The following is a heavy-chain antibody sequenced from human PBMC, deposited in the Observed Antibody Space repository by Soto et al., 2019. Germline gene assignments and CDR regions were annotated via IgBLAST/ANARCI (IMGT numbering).Heavy chain of an antibody. J-gene: IGHJ6*02. D-gene: IGHD4-17*01. CDR3: ARPTTAYYGMDV. V-gene: IGHV1-69*12. CDR1: GGTFSSYA. Sequence: QVQLVQSGAEVKKPWSSVKVSCKASGGTFSSYAISWVRQDPGQGLEWMGGIIPIFGTANYAQKFQGRVTITADESTSTAYMERSSLRYEDTAVYYCARPTTAYYGMDVWGQGTTVTVSS. CDR2: IIPIFGTA.